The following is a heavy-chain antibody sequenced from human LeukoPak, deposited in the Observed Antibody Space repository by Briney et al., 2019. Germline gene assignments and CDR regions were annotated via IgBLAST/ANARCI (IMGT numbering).Heavy chain of an antibody. Sequence: GGSLRLSCVVSGFTINTYWMSWVRQAPGKGLEWVANIKQDGGEKYYVDSVKDRFTISRDNAKNSPYLHLDSLGDGDTGVYYCTRGWGSSGPGDVWGPGTLVTVSS. V-gene: IGHV3-7*01. CDR3: TRGWGSSGPGDV. J-gene: IGHJ4*02. CDR1: GFTINTYW. CDR2: IKQDGGEK. D-gene: IGHD6-19*01.